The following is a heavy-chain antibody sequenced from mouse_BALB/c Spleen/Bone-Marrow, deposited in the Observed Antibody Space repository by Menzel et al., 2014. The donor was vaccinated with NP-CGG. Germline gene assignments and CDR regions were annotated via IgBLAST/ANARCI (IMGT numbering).Heavy chain of an antibody. CDR3: APIYYGNAWFAY. CDR2: IDPENVYT. Sequence: EVQGVESGAELVRPGALVKLSCKASGFNIKDYFMHWVRQRPEQGLEWIGWIDPENVYTIYDPNFQAKASITADTSSNTAYLQLSSLTSEDTAVYYCAPIYYGNAWFAYWGQWTLVTVSA. J-gene: IGHJ3*01. D-gene: IGHD2-1*01. CDR1: GFNIKDYF. V-gene: IGHV14-1*02.